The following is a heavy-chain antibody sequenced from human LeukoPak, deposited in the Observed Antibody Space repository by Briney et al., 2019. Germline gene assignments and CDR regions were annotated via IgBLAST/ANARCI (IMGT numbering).Heavy chain of an antibody. J-gene: IGHJ4*02. V-gene: IGHV1-69*05. D-gene: IGHD1-26*01. CDR3: ARDGASADY. Sequence: SVKVSCKASGGTFSSYAISWVRQAPGQGLEWMGGIIPIFGTANYAQKLQGKVTMTTDTSTSTAYMELRSLRSDDTAVYYCARDGASADYWGQGTLVTVSS. CDR1: GGTFSSYA. CDR2: IIPIFGTA.